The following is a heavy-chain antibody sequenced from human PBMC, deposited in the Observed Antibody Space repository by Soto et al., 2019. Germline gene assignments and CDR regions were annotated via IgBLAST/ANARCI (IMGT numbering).Heavy chain of an antibody. CDR2: INADNGNT. J-gene: IGHJ5*02. CDR1: GYTFTSYA. V-gene: IGHV1-3*05. CDR3: ARARGYSYGFWGWFDL. D-gene: IGHD5-18*01. Sequence: QVQLVQSGAEEKKPGASVKVSCKASGYTFTSYAMHWVRQAPGQRLEWMGWINADNGNTKYSQKFQGRVTITSDTPANTAYMEVSRLRSKDTAVYYCARARGYSYGFWGWFDLWGQGTLVTVST.